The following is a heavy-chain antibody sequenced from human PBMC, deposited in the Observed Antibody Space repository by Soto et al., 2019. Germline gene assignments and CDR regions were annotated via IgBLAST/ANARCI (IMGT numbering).Heavy chain of an antibody. CDR2: ITNRGTHT. J-gene: IGHJ5*01. D-gene: IGHD2-15*01. V-gene: IGHV3-21*06. CDR3: ARAHEVAWFDS. Sequence: GGSLRLSCTASGFSFSSYTMNWVRQAPGKGLQWVASITNRGTHTYSADSVKGRFTISRDNDKNSLYLQMNNLRAEDTATYYCARAHEVAWFDSWGLGTLVTSPQ. CDR1: GFSFSSYT.